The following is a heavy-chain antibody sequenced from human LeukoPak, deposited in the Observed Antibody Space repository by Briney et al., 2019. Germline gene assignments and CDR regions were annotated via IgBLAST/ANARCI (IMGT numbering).Heavy chain of an antibody. J-gene: IGHJ3*02. V-gene: IGHV1-2*02. D-gene: IGHD6-19*01. CDR3: ARGGAYSSGWRAFDI. CDR1: GYTFTGYY. Sequence: ASVKVSCKASGYTFTGYYMRWVRQAPGQGLEWMGWINPNSGGTNYAQKFQGRVTMTRDTSISTAYMELSRLRSDDTAVYYCARGGAYSSGWRAFDIWGQGTMVTVSS. CDR2: INPNSGGT.